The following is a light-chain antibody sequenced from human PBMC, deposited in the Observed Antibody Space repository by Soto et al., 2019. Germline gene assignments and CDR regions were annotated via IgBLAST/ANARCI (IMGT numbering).Light chain of an antibody. Sequence: QSAPTQPRSVSGSPGQSVTISCTGSSSDVGGYNYVSWYQQHPGKAPKFMIYDVSKRPSGVPDRFSGSKSGNTASLTISGLQAEDEADYYCCSYAGSYTFVVFGGGTKLTVL. CDR3: CSYAGSYTFVV. CDR2: DVS. V-gene: IGLV2-11*01. J-gene: IGLJ2*01. CDR1: SSDVGGYNY.